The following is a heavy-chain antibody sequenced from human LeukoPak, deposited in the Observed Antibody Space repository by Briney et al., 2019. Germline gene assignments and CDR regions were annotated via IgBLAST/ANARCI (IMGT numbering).Heavy chain of an antibody. CDR1: EYTFTTYD. CDR3: ARVRDCSSTTCFRPRGNWFDP. Sequence: ASVKLSCNSSEYTFTTYDINWVRQPSGQGLEWMGWMNPNSGNTQYAQKFQGRVTMTRNTSIRTAYMELSSLTSEDTAVYYCARVRDCSSTTCFRPRGNWFDPWGQGTLVIVSS. CDR2: MNPNSGNT. V-gene: IGHV1-8*01. D-gene: IGHD2-2*01. J-gene: IGHJ5*02.